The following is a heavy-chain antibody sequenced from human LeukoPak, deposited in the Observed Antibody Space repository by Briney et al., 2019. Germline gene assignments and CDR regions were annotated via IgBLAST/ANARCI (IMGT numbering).Heavy chain of an antibody. J-gene: IGHJ6*04. CDR1: GGSISSGDYY. V-gene: IGHV4-30-4*01. D-gene: IGHD6-13*01. CDR2: ICYSGST. CDR3: AREGSSWYDV. Sequence: SETLSLTCTVSGGSISSGDYYWSWIRQPPGKGLEWIGYICYSGSTYYNPSLKSRVTISVDTSKNQFSLKLSSVTAADTAVYYCAREGSSWYDVWGKGTTVTVSS.